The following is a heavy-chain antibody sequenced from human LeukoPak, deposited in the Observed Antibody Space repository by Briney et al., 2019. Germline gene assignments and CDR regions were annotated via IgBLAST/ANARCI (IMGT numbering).Heavy chain of an antibody. CDR3: AKDFTPDGIWDIDY. Sequence: GGSLRLSCVASGFTFSKYTMSWVRQAPGKGLEWVSGIYGGGSGSTFYAEFVKGRFTISRDNSKNTLYLQMNSLRDEDTAIYYCAKDFTPDGIWDIDYWGRGTLITVSS. CDR2: IYGGGSGST. V-gene: IGHV3-23*01. D-gene: IGHD1-14*01. J-gene: IGHJ4*02. CDR1: GFTFSKYT.